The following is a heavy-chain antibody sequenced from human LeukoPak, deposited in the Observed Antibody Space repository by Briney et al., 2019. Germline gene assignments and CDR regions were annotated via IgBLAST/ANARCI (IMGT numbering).Heavy chain of an antibody. J-gene: IGHJ4*02. CDR1: GFILRSYA. Sequence: GGSLRLSCEASGFILRSYAMHWVRQAPSKGLEWVAFTQHDGDDKYYADSVKGRFTISRDNSKNTLYLQMNSLRAEDTAVYYCAKVLPGPFHYWGQGTLVTVSS. CDR3: AKVLPGPFHY. D-gene: IGHD1-1*01. V-gene: IGHV3-30*02. CDR2: TQHDGDDK.